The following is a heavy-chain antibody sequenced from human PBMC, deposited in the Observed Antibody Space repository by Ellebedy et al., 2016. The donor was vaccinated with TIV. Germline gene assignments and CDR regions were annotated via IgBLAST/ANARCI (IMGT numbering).Heavy chain of an antibody. CDR1: GYYFSRHW. D-gene: IGHD2-8*02. J-gene: IGHJ5*01. CDR3: ARHARGSCTGPSCYVDS. V-gene: IGHV5-51*01. Sequence: GGSLRLXCKGSGYYFSRHWIGWVRQRPGEGLEWMGIIYPGDSDTRYNPSFRGRITISADKSTSTAYLQFTTLKMGDNAIFYCARHARGSCTGPSCYVDSWGQGTQVTVST. CDR2: IYPGDSDT.